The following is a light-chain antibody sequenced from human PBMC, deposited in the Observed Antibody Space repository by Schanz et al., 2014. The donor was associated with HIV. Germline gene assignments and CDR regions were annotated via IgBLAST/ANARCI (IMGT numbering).Light chain of an antibody. V-gene: IGKV4-1*01. CDR1: QNILYRSKNKNY. Sequence: DIVMTQSPDFLAVSLGERATINCRSSQNILYRSKNKNYLAWYQQKPGHPPKLLIYWASTRESGVPDRFTGSGSGTDFTLTISGLQAEDVAVYYCQQYYTTPLTFAAGTKVELK. CDR2: WAS. CDR3: QQYYTTPLT. J-gene: IGKJ4*01.